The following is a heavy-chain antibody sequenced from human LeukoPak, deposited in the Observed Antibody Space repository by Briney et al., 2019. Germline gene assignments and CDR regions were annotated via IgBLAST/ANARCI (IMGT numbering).Heavy chain of an antibody. D-gene: IGHD3-9*01. J-gene: IGHJ4*02. CDR2: ISWNSGSI. V-gene: IGHV3-9*01. CDR1: GFTFDDYA. CDR3: AKDRTSGYFDWLSGFDY. Sequence: GGSLRLSCAASGFTFDDYAMHWVRQAPGKGLEWVSGISWNSGSIGYADSVKGRFTISRDNAKNSLYLQMNSLRAEDTASYYCAKDRTSGYFDWLSGFDYWGQGTLVTVSS.